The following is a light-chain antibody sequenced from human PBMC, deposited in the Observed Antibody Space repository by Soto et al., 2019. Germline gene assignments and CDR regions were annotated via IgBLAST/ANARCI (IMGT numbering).Light chain of an antibody. J-gene: IGLJ1*01. CDR1: SSNIGSNT. CDR3: AAWDDSLTGSYG. CDR2: SNN. Sequence: QSVLTQPPSASGTPGGRVSISCSGSSSNIGSNTVNWYQQLPGTAPKLLIYSNNQRPSGVPDRFSGSKSGTSASLAISGLQSEDEADYYCAAWDDSLTGSYGFGTGPKVTVL. V-gene: IGLV1-44*01.